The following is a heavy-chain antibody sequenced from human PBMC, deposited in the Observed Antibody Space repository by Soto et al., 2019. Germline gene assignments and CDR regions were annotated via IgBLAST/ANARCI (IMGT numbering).Heavy chain of an antibody. V-gene: IGHV1-2*04. J-gene: IGHJ6*02. Sequence: ASVNVSCKASGYTFTGYYIHWVRQAPGQGLECMGGINPNSGGTNYAQKFQGWVTMTRDTSISTAYMELSRLRSDDTAVYYCARAVPGYCSSTSCYTGGYYYYGMDVWGQGTTVTVSS. CDR1: GYTFTGYY. CDR3: ARAVPGYCSSTSCYTGGYYYYGMDV. CDR2: INPNSGGT. D-gene: IGHD2-2*02.